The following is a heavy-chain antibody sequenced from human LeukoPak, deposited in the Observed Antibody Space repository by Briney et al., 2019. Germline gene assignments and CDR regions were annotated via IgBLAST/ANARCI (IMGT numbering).Heavy chain of an antibody. V-gene: IGHV4-61*02. J-gene: IGHJ6*03. CDR2: IDISGST. CDR3: ARGTTEYSSGWSLRSNYYYYMDV. Sequence: SQTLSLTCTVSGDSITNGNYYWTWIRQPAGKGLEWIGRIDISGSTIYNPSLKSRVTISLDRSKNQFFLDLSSVTAADTAVYYCARGTTEYSSGWSLRSNYYYYMDVWGKGTTVTISS. D-gene: IGHD6-19*01. CDR1: GDSITNGNYY.